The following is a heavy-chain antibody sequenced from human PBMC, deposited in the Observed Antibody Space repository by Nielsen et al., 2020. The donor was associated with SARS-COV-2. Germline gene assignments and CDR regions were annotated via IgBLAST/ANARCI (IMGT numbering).Heavy chain of an antibody. V-gene: IGHV4-34*01. CDR1: GGSFSGYY. Sequence: GSLRLSCPVYGGSFSGYYWSWIRQPPGKGLEWIGEINHSGSTNYNPSLKSRVTISVDTSKNQFSLKLSSVTAADTAVYYCARGVLRYFDWLVSDAFDIWGQGTMVTVSS. CDR3: ARGVLRYFDWLVSDAFDI. CDR2: INHSGST. D-gene: IGHD3-9*01. J-gene: IGHJ3*02.